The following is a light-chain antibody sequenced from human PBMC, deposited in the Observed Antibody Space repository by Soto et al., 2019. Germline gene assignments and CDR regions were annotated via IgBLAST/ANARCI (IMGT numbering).Light chain of an antibody. V-gene: IGKV3-15*01. CDR3: QQFNDWLWT. J-gene: IGKJ1*01. CDR2: GAS. Sequence: EVVMTQSPVTLSVSPGERATLSCRASQSVSSNLAWYQQKPAQAPRLLIYGASTRATGTPARFSGSGSGTEFTLTISSLQSEDFAVYYCQQFNDWLWTFGQGTKVEIK. CDR1: QSVSSN.